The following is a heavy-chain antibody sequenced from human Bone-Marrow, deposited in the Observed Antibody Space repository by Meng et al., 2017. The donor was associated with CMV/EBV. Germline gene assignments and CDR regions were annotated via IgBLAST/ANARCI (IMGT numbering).Heavy chain of an antibody. Sequence: GESLKISCAASGFTFSSCGMHWVRQAQGKGLEWVAFIWYDGSNKYYADSVKGRFTISRDNSKNTLYLQMNSLRAEHTGVYDGARRDFGNAFDIWGQGTMVTVSS. CDR3: ARRDFGNAFDI. CDR2: IWYDGSNK. D-gene: IGHD3-16*01. CDR1: GFTFSSCG. V-gene: IGHV3-30*02. J-gene: IGHJ3*02.